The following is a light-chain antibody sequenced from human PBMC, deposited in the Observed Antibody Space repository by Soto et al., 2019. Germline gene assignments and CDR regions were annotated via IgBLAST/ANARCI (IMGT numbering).Light chain of an antibody. Sequence: QSALTQPASVSGSLGQSITIFCIGTSDNIGSYNLVSWYHHKPGKAPKNIIFEGVKRPSGVSNRFSGSKSGNPASLTISGLQAEDEADYYCRSFAGTGTQYVFGTGTKVTVL. J-gene: IGLJ1*01. CDR2: EGV. CDR1: SDNIGSYNL. V-gene: IGLV2-23*01. CDR3: RSFAGTGTQYV.